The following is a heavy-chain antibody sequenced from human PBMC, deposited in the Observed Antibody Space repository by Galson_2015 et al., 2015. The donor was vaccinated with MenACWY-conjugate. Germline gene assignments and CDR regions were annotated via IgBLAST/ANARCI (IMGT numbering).Heavy chain of an antibody. CDR3: ARVASHYSASSEIDF. J-gene: IGHJ4*02. D-gene: IGHD6-13*01. CDR1: GGSFYGSS. Sequence: TLSLTCTVSGGSFYGSSWTWIRQPPGKGLEWIGEIYHTGSTSYNPSLESRVTISVDTSKNQFSLKVNSVTAADTAVYYCARVASHYSASSEIDFWGQGTLVTVSS. CDR2: IYHTGST. V-gene: IGHV4-34*01.